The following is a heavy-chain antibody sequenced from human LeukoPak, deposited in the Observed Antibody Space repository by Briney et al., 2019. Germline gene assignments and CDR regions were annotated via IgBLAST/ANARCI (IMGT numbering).Heavy chain of an antibody. CDR3: ARTYGDYGDAFDI. J-gene: IGHJ3*02. CDR1: GFTVSSNY. V-gene: IGHV3-53*01. Sequence: PGGSLRLSCAASGFTVSSNYMSWVRLAPGKGLEWVSVIYSGGSTYYADSVKGRFTISRDNSKNTLYLQMNSLRAEDTAVYYCARTYGDYGDAFDIWGQGTMVTVSS. D-gene: IGHD4-17*01. CDR2: IYSGGST.